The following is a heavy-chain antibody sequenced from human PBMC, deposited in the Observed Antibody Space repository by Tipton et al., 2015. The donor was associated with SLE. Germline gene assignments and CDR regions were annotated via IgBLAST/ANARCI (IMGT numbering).Heavy chain of an antibody. CDR2: IYSGGST. CDR1: GFTVSSNY. J-gene: IGHJ6*03. V-gene: IGHV3-53*04. D-gene: IGHD6-19*01. Sequence: QLVQSGGGLVQPGGSLRLSCAASGFTVSSNYMSWVRQAPGKGLEWVSVIYSGGSTYYADSVKGRFTISRHNSKNTLYLQMNSLRAEDTAVYYCARAKAVAMESYYYYYMDVWGKGTTVTVSS. CDR3: ARAKAVAMESYYYYYMDV.